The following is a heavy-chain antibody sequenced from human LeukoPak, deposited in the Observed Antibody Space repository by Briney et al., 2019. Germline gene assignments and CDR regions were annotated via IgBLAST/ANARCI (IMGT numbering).Heavy chain of an antibody. CDR2: ISWNSGTI. J-gene: IGHJ3*02. CDR1: GFTVSSNY. D-gene: IGHD2-15*01. Sequence: PGGSLRLSCAASGFTVSSNYMSWVRQAPGKGLEWVSGISWNSGTIGYADSVKGRFTISRDNAKNSLYLQMNSLRAEDTALYYCVKGAAYHLGDAFDIWGQGTMVTVSS. V-gene: IGHV3-9*01. CDR3: VKGAAYHLGDAFDI.